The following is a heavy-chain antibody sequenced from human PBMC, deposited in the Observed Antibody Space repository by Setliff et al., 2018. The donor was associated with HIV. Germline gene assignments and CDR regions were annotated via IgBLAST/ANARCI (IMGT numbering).Heavy chain of an antibody. CDR1: DYTFTTYW. CDR3: ARRDGRSMNAFEI. V-gene: IGHV5-51*01. Sequence: GESLKISCKALDYTFTTYWIGWVRQKPGEGLERMGIVYPDDSNIRYNPSFQSHVTISADKSIATAYLRVNDLKTSDTATYYCARRDGRSMNAFEIWGPGTMVTVSS. D-gene: IGHD6-13*01. J-gene: IGHJ3*02. CDR2: VYPDDSNI.